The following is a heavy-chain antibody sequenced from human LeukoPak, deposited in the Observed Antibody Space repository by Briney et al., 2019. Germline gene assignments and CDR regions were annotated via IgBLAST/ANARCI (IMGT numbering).Heavy chain of an antibody. D-gene: IGHD3-10*01. CDR3: ARSTMVRGRPFAY. CDR2: IYHSGST. J-gene: IGHJ4*02. V-gene: IGHV4-4*02. CDR1: GGSISSSNW. Sequence: SGTLSLTCAVSGGSISSSNWWRWVRQPPGKGLEGIGEIYHSGSTNYNPSLKSRVTISVDKSKNQFSLKLSSATAADTAVYYCARSTMVRGRPFAYWGQGTLVTVSS.